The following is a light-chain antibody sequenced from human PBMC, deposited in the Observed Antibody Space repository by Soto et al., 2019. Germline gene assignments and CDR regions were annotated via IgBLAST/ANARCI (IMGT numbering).Light chain of an antibody. Sequence: EIVLTQSPGTLSLSPGERATLSCRASQSVSSGDLAWYQQKPGQAPRLLIYAASSRATGIPDRFSGSGSGTDFTLTISRLEPEDFAVYYCQQYGSSSYTFGQGTKVEIK. V-gene: IGKV3-20*01. J-gene: IGKJ2*01. CDR3: QQYGSSSYT. CDR2: AAS. CDR1: QSVSSGD.